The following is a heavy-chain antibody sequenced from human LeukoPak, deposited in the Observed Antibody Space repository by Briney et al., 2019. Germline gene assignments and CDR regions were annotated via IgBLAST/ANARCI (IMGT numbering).Heavy chain of an antibody. J-gene: IGHJ6*03. V-gene: IGHV1-69-2*01. Sequence: GASVKVSCEVSGYTFTDYYMHWVQQAPGKGLEWMGLVDPEDGETIYAEKFQGRVTITADTSTDTAYMELSSLRSEDTAVYYCATVADGSALPSYYYYYYMDVWGKGTTVTVSS. CDR1: GYTFTDYY. D-gene: IGHD2-15*01. CDR3: ATVADGSALPSYYYYYYMDV. CDR2: VDPEDGET.